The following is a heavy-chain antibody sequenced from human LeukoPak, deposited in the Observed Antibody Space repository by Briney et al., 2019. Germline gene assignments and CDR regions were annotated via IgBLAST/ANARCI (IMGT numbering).Heavy chain of an antibody. J-gene: IGHJ3*02. Sequence: PSETLSLTCTVSGYSISSAYYWGFIRQPPGKGLEWIGSIYHSGSTCYNASLKSRVTISLDTSKNQFSLKLSSVTAADTAVYYCARIPRRIAAAGKSHAFDIWGQGTMVTVSS. V-gene: IGHV4-38-2*02. CDR3: ARIPRRIAAAGKSHAFDI. CDR1: GYSISSAYY. CDR2: IYHSGST. D-gene: IGHD6-13*01.